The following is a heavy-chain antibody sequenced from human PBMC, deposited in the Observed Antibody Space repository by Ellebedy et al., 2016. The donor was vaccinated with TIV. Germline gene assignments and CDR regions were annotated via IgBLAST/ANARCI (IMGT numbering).Heavy chain of an antibody. D-gene: IGHD2-21*02. J-gene: IGHJ4*02. CDR3: TRRTYCGGDCYSFDY. Sequence: GESLKISCAASGFTFSGSTIHWVRQASGKGLEWVGRIRNKANSYATAYATSVKGRFTISRDDSKNTAYLQMNSLKTGDTAVYYCTRRTYCGGDCYSFDYWGQGTLVTVSS. CDR2: IRNKANSYAT. V-gene: IGHV3-73*01. CDR1: GFTFSGST.